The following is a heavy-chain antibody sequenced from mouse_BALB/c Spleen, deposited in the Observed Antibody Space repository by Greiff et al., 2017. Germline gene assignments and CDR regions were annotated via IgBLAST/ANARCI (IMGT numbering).Heavy chain of an antibody. CDR1: GYTFSSYW. CDR2: ILPGSGST. Sequence: VKLMESGAELMKPGASVKISCKATGYTFSSYWIEWVKQRPGHGLEWIGEILPGSGSTNYNEKFKGKATFTADTSSNTAYMQLSSLTSEDSAVYYCASGYYAPPFAYWGQGTLVTVSA. V-gene: IGHV1-9*01. J-gene: IGHJ3*01. D-gene: IGHD2-3*01. CDR3: ASGYYAPPFAY.